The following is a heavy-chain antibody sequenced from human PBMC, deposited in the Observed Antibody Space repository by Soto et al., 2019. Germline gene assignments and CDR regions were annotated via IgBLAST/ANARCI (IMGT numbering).Heavy chain of an antibody. CDR1: GGTFSSYT. D-gene: IGHD3-10*01. CDR3: ARDREGSWSYSPLDY. CDR2: IIPILGIA. Sequence: QVQLVQSGAEVKKPGSSVKVSCKASGGTFSSYTISWVRQAPGQGLEWMGRIIPILGIANYAQKFQGRVTITADKSTSTAYMELSSLRSEDTAVYYCARDREGSWSYSPLDYWGQGTLVTVSS. J-gene: IGHJ4*02. V-gene: IGHV1-69*08.